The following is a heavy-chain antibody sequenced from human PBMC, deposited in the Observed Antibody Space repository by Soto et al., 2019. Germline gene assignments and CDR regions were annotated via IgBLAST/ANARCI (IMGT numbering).Heavy chain of an antibody. Sequence: ASVKVSCKASGYTFTGYYMHWVRQAPGQGLEWTGWINPNSGGTNYAQKFQGWVTMTRDTSISTAYMELSRLRSDDTAVYYCARGDGYNSPDAFDIWGQGTMVTVSS. D-gene: IGHD5-12*01. CDR1: GYTFTGYY. V-gene: IGHV1-2*04. CDR2: INPNSGGT. J-gene: IGHJ3*02. CDR3: ARGDGYNSPDAFDI.